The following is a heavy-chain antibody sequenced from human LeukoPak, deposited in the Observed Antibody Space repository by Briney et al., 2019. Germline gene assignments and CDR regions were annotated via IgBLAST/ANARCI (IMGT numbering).Heavy chain of an antibody. CDR2: MIPILGIA. CDR1: GGTFSNYA. CDR3: ARGRLNGAFDS. Sequence: SLKLSCKASGGTFSNYASSCVRQSPRQALEWVGGMIPILGIANYAHKFQGRVTITADISTSTAYMELSSLRSEDKAVYYCARGRLNGAFDSWGQRTIVTVA. V-gene: IGHV1-69*10. J-gene: IGHJ3*02.